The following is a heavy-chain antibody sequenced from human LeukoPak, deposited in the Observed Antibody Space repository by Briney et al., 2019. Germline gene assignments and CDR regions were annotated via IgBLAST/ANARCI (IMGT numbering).Heavy chain of an antibody. CDR1: GFAFSGYE. D-gene: IGHD5-18*01. CDR2: ISSSGSTK. CDR3: VRGGGYSNDLNAFDV. J-gene: IGHJ3*01. Sequence: GGSLRLSCAASGFAFSGYEMNWVRQAPGKGLEWISYISSSGSTKYYADSVKGRFTISRDNAKNSVYLQMNSLSVEDTTVYYCVRGGGYSNDLNAFDVWGQGTLVTVSS. V-gene: IGHV3-48*03.